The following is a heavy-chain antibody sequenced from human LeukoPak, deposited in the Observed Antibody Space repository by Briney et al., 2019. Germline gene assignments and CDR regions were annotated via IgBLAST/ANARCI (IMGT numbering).Heavy chain of an antibody. CDR1: GFTFSTYG. D-gene: IGHD4-23*01. CDR3: AKSLDYGGNRARLDF. CDR2: VSGSGSTT. J-gene: IGHJ4*02. V-gene: IGHV3-23*01. Sequence: GGSLRLSCAASGFTFSTYGMNWVRQAPGKGLEWVSAVSGSGSTTYYARSVKGRFTVSRDNSKNTLYLQMNSLRVDDTAVYYCAKSLDYGGNRARLDFWGQGTLVTVSS.